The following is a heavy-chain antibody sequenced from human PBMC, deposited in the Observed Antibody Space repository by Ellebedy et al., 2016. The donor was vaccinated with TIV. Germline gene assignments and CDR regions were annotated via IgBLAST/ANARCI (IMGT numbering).Heavy chain of an antibody. CDR3: AGNYCSTGSCYSENYGMDV. J-gene: IGHJ6*02. CDR1: GGSISSTIYS. Sequence: SETLSLTCAVSGGSISSTIYSWTWVRQPPGKGLEWIGYIYHSGSTYYNPSLQSRVTISVDRSNNQFSLKLSSVTAADTAVYYCAGNYCSTGSCYSENYGMDVWGQGTTVTVSS. D-gene: IGHD2-15*01. CDR2: IYHSGST. V-gene: IGHV4-30-2*01.